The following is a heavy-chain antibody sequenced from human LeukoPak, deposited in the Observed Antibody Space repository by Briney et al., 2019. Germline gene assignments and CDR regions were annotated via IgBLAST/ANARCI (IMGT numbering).Heavy chain of an antibody. CDR2: IYSGGST. CDR1: GFTVSSNY. CDR3: AKDPDWLLITAFGY. V-gene: IGHV3-53*05. D-gene: IGHD3-9*01. Sequence: GGSLRLSCAASGFTVSSNYMSWVRKAPGKELEWVSVIYSGGSTYYADSVKGRFTISRDNSKNTLYLQMNSLRAEDTAVYYCAKDPDWLLITAFGYWGQGTLVTVSS. J-gene: IGHJ4*02.